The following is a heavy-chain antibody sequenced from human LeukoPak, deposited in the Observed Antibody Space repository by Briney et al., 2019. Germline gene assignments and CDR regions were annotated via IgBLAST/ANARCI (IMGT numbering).Heavy chain of an antibody. D-gene: IGHD3-22*01. CDR3: ARGSVTMI. V-gene: IGHV3-7*01. CDR2: IKQDGSEK. Sequence: GGSLRLSCAASGFTFSGYGMHWVRQAPGKGLEWVANIKQDGSEKYYVDSVKGRFTISRDNAGNSLYLQMNSLRAEDTAVYYCARGSVTMIWGQGTLVTVSS. J-gene: IGHJ4*02. CDR1: GFTFSGYG.